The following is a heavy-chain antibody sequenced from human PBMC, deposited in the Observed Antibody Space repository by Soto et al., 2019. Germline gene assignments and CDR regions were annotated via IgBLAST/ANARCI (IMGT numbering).Heavy chain of an antibody. CDR3: ARRGYSCVWTGYFDY. Sequence: QVQLVQTGAEVKKPGSSVKVSCKASGGTFSSYAISWVRQAPGQGLEWMGGIIPIFGTANYAQKFQGRVTLXXDXSXITAYMELSSLRPEDTGVYYCARRGYSCVWTGYFDYWGQGTLVTVSS. V-gene: IGHV1-69*12. D-gene: IGHD5-12*01. J-gene: IGHJ4*02. CDR1: GGTFSSYA. CDR2: IIPIFGTA.